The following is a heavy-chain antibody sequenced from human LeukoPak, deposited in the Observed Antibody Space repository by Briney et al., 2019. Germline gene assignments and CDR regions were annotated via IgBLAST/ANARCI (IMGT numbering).Heavy chain of an antibody. Sequence: SETLSLTCTVSGGSISSYYWSWIRQPPGKGLEWIGYIYYSGSTNYNPSLKSRVTISVDTSKNQFSLKLSSVTAADTADYYCAREPYGSGTFDYWGQGTLVTVSS. V-gene: IGHV4-59*01. CDR3: AREPYGSGTFDY. CDR1: GGSISSYY. D-gene: IGHD3-10*01. J-gene: IGHJ4*02. CDR2: IYYSGST.